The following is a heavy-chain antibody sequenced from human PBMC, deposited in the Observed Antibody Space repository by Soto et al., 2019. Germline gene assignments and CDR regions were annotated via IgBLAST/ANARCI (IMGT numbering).Heavy chain of an antibody. Sequence: GGSLRLSCAASGFTFSSYAMHWVRQAPGKGLEWVAVISYDGSNKYYADSVKGRFTISRDNSKNTLYLQMNSLRAEDTAVYYCARDVLRFLEWWYIFDYWGQGTLVTVSS. CDR2: ISYDGSNK. CDR1: GFTFSSYA. V-gene: IGHV3-30-3*01. CDR3: ARDVLRFLEWWYIFDY. J-gene: IGHJ4*02. D-gene: IGHD3-3*01.